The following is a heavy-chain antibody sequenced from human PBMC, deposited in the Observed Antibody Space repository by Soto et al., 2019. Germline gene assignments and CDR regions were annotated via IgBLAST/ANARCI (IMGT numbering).Heavy chain of an antibody. Sequence: EVQLVESGGGLVKPGGSLRLSCAASGFTFSSYSMNWVRQAPGKVLEWVSSISSSSSYIYYSDSVKGRFTISRDNAKNPLYLQMNSLRAEDTAVYYCARRTFIGIAAHLDYWGQGTLVTVSS. V-gene: IGHV3-21*01. D-gene: IGHD6-13*01. CDR1: GFTFSSYS. J-gene: IGHJ4*02. CDR3: ARRTFIGIAAHLDY. CDR2: ISSSSSYI.